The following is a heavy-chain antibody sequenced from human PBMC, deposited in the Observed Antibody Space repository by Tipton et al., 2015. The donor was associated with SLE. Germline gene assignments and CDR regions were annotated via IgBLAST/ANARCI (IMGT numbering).Heavy chain of an antibody. CDR1: GYTFTSYD. CDR2: MNPNSGNR. D-gene: IGHD1-26*01. J-gene: IGHJ5*02. V-gene: IGHV1-8*01. Sequence: QVQLVQSGAEVKKPGASVKVSCKASGYTFTSYDINWVRQATGQGLEWMGWMNPNSGNRGYAQKFQGRVTMTRNTSISTAYMELSSLRSEDTAVHYCARGAPPSGTYSRIDWFDPWGQGTLVTVSS. CDR3: ARGAPPSGTYSRIDWFDP.